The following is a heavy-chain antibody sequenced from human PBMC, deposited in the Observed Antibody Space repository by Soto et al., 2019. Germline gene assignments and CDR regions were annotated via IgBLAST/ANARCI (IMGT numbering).Heavy chain of an antibody. D-gene: IGHD6-13*01. CDR3: ARQGMAAAGTPYKGGAFDI. Sequence: PGESLKISCKGSGYSFTSYWIGWVRQMPGKGLEWMGIIYPGDSDTRYSPSFQGQVTISADKSISTAYLQWSSLKASDTAMYYCARQGMAAAGTPYKGGAFDIWGQGTMVTVSS. CDR2: IYPGDSDT. CDR1: GYSFTSYW. J-gene: IGHJ3*02. V-gene: IGHV5-51*01.